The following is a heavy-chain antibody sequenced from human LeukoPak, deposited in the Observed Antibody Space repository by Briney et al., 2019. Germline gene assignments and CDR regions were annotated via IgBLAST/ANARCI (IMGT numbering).Heavy chain of an antibody. D-gene: IGHD3-22*01. Sequence: GESLKISCKGSGYSFTSYWIGWLRQMPGKGLEWMGIIYPGDSDTRYSPSFQGQVTISADKSISTAYLQWSSLKASDTAMYYCARRHRRSGYYPNYFDYWGQGTLVTVSS. V-gene: IGHV5-51*01. J-gene: IGHJ4*02. CDR2: IYPGDSDT. CDR3: ARRHRRSGYYPNYFDY. CDR1: GYSFTSYW.